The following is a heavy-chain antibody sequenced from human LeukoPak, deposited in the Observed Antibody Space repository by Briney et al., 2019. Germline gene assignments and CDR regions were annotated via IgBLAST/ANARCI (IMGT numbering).Heavy chain of an antibody. CDR1: GFIFSGNG. J-gene: IGHJ4*02. CDR2: ISYDGSDA. Sequence: TGGSLRLSCAASGFIFSGNGMHWVRQVATKGLEWVAGISYDGSDAFYADSVKGRFTISRDNSKNTLSLQINSLRPEDTAVYYCAKGQDSYRLDHWGQGTPVSVSS. V-gene: IGHV3-30*18. D-gene: IGHD5-18*01. CDR3: AKGQDSYRLDH.